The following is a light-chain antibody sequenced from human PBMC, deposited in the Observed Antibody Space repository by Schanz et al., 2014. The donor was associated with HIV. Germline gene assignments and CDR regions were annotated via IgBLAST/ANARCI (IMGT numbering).Light chain of an antibody. CDR3: LSYAGNNNLV. CDR1: SSDVGGYEY. Sequence: QSALTQPPSASGSPGQSVTISCTGTSSDVGGYEYVSWYQQHPGRAPKLMISEVYKRPSGVPDRFSGSKSGNTASLTVSGLQTEDEADYYCLSYAGNNNLVFGGGTKLT. CDR2: EVY. J-gene: IGLJ2*01. V-gene: IGLV2-8*01.